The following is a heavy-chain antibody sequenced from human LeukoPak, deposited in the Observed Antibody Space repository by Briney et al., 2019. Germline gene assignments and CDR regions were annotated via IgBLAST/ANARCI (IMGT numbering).Heavy chain of an antibody. Sequence: PSETLSLTCTVSGGSISSYYWSRIRQPPGKGLEWIGYSYYSGSTNYNPSLKSRVTISVDTSKNQFSLKLSSVTAADTAVYYCESLGGDYYDRGYYFDYWGQGTLVTVSS. CDR3: ESLGGDYYDRGYYFDY. J-gene: IGHJ4*02. CDR2: SYYSGST. V-gene: IGHV4-59*01. D-gene: IGHD3-22*01. CDR1: GGSISSYY.